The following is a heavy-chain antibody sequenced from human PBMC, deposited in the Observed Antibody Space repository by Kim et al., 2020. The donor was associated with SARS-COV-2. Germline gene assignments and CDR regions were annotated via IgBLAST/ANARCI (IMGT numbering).Heavy chain of an antibody. J-gene: IGHJ4*02. V-gene: IGHV3-23*01. D-gene: IGHD2-2*03. CDR1: GFTFTGYA. CDR2: IDGSDGTT. Sequence: GGSLRLSCTTSGFTFTGYAMSWVRQAPGKGLEWVSGIDGSDGTTYYVDSVKGRFTISRDNSKNTLYLQMSTLRADDTAVYYCMKGGWGWIWDHWGQGTLVTVAS. CDR3: MKGGWGWIWDH.